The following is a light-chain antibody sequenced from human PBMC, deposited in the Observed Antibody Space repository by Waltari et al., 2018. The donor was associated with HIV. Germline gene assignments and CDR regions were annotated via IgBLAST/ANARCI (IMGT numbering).Light chain of an antibody. CDR3: SSYAGNYNLV. V-gene: IGLV2-8*01. CDR2: EVY. CDR1: SSDIGGYDF. J-gene: IGLJ3*02. Sequence: QSALTQPPSASGSPGQSVTISCTGSSSDIGGYDFVSWFQQHPGKAPKLVIYEVYKRPSGVPDRFSCSKSGNTASLTVSGLQAEDAAYYHCSSYAGNYNLVFGGGTKLTVL.